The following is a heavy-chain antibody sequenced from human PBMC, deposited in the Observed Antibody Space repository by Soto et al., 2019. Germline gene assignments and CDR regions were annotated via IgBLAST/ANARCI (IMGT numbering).Heavy chain of an antibody. Sequence: PGGSLRLSCAASGFTFSSYAMSWVRQAPGKGLEWVSAISGSGGSTYYADSVRGRFTISRDNSKNTLYLQMNSLRAEDTAVYYCAKPPWAPAHYSYFDYRGQATLVTVSS. CDR3: AKPPWAPAHYSYFDY. J-gene: IGHJ4*02. V-gene: IGHV3-23*01. CDR2: ISGSGGST. D-gene: IGHD3-10*01. CDR1: GFTFSSYA.